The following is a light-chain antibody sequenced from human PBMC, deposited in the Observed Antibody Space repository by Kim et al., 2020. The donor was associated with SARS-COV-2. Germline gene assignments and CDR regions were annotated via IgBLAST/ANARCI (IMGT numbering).Light chain of an antibody. V-gene: IGLV9-49*01. CDR2: VGTGGVVG. Sequence: CTLSSGDSNYKGGWYQQSPGKGPRFVMRVGTGGVVGSKGDGIPVRFSVLGSGLNRYLTIKNIQEEDESDYHCGADHGSGSNFVWVFGGGTQLTVL. CDR3: GADHGSGSNFVWV. J-gene: IGLJ3*02. CDR1: SGDSNYK.